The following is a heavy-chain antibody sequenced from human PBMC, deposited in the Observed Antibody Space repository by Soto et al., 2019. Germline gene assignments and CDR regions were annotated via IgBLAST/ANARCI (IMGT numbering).Heavy chain of an antibody. V-gene: IGHV1-69*01. CDR3: ASGIGEIFGVVRWFDP. CDR2: IIPIFGTA. Sequence: QVQLVQSGAEVKKPGSSVKVSCKACGGTFSSYAISWVRQAPGQGLEWMGGIIPIFGTANYAQKFQGRVTISADESTSTAYMELSSLRSEDTAVYYCASGIGEIFGVVRWFDPWGQGTLVTVSS. CDR1: GGTFSSYA. J-gene: IGHJ5*02. D-gene: IGHD3-3*01.